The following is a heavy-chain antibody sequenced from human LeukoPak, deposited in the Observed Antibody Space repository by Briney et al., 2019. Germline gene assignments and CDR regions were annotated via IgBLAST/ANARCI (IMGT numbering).Heavy chain of an antibody. J-gene: IGHJ4*02. CDR1: GGSINDRDW. CDR2: IQSSGRT. D-gene: IGHD3-3*01. V-gene: IGHV4-4*02. CDR3: ARGYYDFWSGYFDY. Sequence: RTSETLSLTCDVSGGSINDRDWWTWVRQPPGKGLEWLGEIQSSGRTNYNPSLKSRVTFSINKSQNQVFLNLGSVTAADTAVYYCARGYYDFWSGYFDYWGQGTLVTVSS.